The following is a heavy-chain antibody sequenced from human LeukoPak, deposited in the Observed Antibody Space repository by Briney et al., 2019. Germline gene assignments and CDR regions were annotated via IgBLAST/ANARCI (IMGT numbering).Heavy chain of an antibody. CDR3: ARDGLRFLGWLPNPAYFFQH. J-gene: IGHJ1*01. D-gene: IGHD3-3*01. CDR1: GGSISSGSYY. Sequence: PSETLSLTCTVSGGSISSGSYYWVWIRQPPGKGLEWIGSIYYSGSTYYNPSLKSRVTISVDTSKNQFSLKLSSVTAADTAVYYCARDGLRFLGWLPNPAYFFQHWGQGTLVTVSS. CDR2: IYYSGST. V-gene: IGHV4-39*01.